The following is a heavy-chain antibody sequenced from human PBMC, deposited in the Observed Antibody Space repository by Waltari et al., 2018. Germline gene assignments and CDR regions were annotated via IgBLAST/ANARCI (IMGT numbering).Heavy chain of an antibody. CDR1: GGSFSGYY. CDR2: INHSGST. Sequence: QVQLQQWGAGLLKPSETLSLTCAVYGGSFSGYYWSWIRQPPGKGLEWIGEINHSGSTNYNPSLKSRVTISVDTSKNQFSLKLSSGTAADTAVYYCAISRGVRGVIRHWGQGTLVTVSS. J-gene: IGHJ4*02. V-gene: IGHV4-34*01. D-gene: IGHD3-10*01. CDR3: AISRGVRGVIRH.